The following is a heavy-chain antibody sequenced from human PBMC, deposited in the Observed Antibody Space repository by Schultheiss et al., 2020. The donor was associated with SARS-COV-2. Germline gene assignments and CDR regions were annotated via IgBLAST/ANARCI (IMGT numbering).Heavy chain of an antibody. Sequence: ASVKVSCKASGYTFTSYYMHWVRQAPGQGLEWMGIINPSGGSTSYAQKFQGRVIMTRDTSTSTVYMELSSLRSEDTAVYSCARDRYDFWSGYVSYWYFDLWGRGTLVTVSS. CDR1: GYTFTSYY. D-gene: IGHD3-3*01. J-gene: IGHJ2*01. CDR3: ARDRYDFWSGYVSYWYFDL. V-gene: IGHV1-46*01. CDR2: INPSGGST.